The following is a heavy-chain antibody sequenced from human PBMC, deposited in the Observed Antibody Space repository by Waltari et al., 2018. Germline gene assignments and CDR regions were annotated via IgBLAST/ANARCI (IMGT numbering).Heavy chain of an antibody. CDR1: GFTFSSYS. D-gene: IGHD3-3*01. V-gene: IGHV3-48*01. Sequence: EVQLVESGGGLVQPGGSLRLSCAASGFTFSSYSMNWVRQAPGKGLEWVSYISSSSSTIYYADSVKGRFTISRDNAKNSLYLQMNSLRAEDTAVYYCARAPGHDFWSGFDYWGQGTLVTVSS. CDR2: ISSSSSTI. J-gene: IGHJ4*02. CDR3: ARAPGHDFWSGFDY.